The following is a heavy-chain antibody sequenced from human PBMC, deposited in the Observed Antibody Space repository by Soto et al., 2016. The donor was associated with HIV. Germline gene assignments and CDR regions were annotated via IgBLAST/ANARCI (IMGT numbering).Heavy chain of an antibody. Sequence: EVQLVESGGGLVQPGGPVRLSCAVSGFTVSSTYMNWVRQAPGKGLKWVSIIYSGGSTFYADSVKGRFTISRDNSKNTLYLEINNLRAEDTAVYYCARGSYYDYVWGGRDYYGMDVWGQGTTVTVSS. V-gene: IGHV3-66*01. CDR2: IYSGGST. CDR1: GFTVSSTY. J-gene: IGHJ6*02. CDR3: ARGSYYDYVWGGRDYYGMDV. D-gene: IGHD3-16*01.